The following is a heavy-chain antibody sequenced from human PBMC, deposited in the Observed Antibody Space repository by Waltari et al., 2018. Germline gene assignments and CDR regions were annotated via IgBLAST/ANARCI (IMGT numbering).Heavy chain of an antibody. CDR2: ISSSSSYI. CDR3: ARVRAAAGGFDY. V-gene: IGHV3-21*01. D-gene: IGHD6-13*01. CDR1: GFTFSSYS. Sequence: EVQLVESGGGLVKPGGSLRLSCAASGFTFSSYSMNWVRQAPGKGLEWVSSISSSSSYIYYADSVKGRFTISRDNAKNSLYLQMNSLRAEDTAVYYCARVRAAAGGFDYWGQGTLVTVSS. J-gene: IGHJ4*02.